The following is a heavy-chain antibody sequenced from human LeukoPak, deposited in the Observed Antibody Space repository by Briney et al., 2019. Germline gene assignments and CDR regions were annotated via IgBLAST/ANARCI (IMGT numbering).Heavy chain of an antibody. CDR2: ISSSGSSI. Sequence: PGGSLRLSCAASGFLFSNYNMNWVRQAPGKGLEWVSSISSSGSSIYYADSVKGRFTISRDNAKNSLFLEMNSLRGEDTAIYYCARAHSNSWPGWYDPWGQGTLVTVSS. J-gene: IGHJ5*02. D-gene: IGHD6-13*01. V-gene: IGHV3-21*01. CDR3: ARAHSNSWPGWYDP. CDR1: GFLFSNYN.